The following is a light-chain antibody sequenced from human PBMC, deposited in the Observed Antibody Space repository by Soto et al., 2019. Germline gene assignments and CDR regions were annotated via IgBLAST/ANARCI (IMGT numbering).Light chain of an antibody. J-gene: IGLJ2*01. Sequence: QSVLTQSPSASASLGASVKLTCTLSSGHSSYAIAWHQQQAEKGPRYLMKLNSDGSHYKGDGIPDRFSGSSSGAERYLTISSLQSEDEADYYCQTWGTGIHVVFGGGTQLTVL. CDR2: LNSDGSH. CDR1: SGHSSYA. V-gene: IGLV4-69*01. CDR3: QTWGTGIHVV.